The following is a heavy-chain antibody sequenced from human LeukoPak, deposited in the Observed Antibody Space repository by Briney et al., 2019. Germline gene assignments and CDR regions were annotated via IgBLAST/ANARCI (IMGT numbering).Heavy chain of an antibody. Sequence: SETLTLTCTVSGGSISGFYWSWLRQPPGKGLEWIGYIYYTGSTNYNPSLKSRVTISVDTSKNQCSLKLSSVTAADTAVYYCARGVVAAPQTFDYWGQGTLVAVSS. CDR3: ARGVVAAPQTFDY. D-gene: IGHD2-15*01. CDR1: GGSISGFY. V-gene: IGHV4-59*01. J-gene: IGHJ4*02. CDR2: IYYTGST.